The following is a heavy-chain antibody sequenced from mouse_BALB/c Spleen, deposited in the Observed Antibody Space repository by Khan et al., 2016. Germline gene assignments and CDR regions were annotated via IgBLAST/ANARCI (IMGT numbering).Heavy chain of an antibody. D-gene: IGHD1-1*01. CDR1: GYSITSGYN. CDR2: IYYSGDT. CDR3: ASYSNGSSSIY. J-gene: IGHJ2*01. V-gene: IGHV3-1*02. Sequence: EVQLQESGPDLVKPSQSLSLTCTVTGYSITSGYNWHWIRQFPGNKLEWMGYIYYSGDTNYNPSLKSRISITRDKSKHQFFLQLSSVTTEDTTTYYCASYSNGSSSIYWGQGTTLTVSS.